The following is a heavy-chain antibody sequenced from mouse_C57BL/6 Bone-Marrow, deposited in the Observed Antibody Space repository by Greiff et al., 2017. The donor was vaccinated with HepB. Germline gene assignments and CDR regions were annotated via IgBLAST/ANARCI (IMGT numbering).Heavy chain of an antibody. CDR1: GYTFTSYW. CDR3: ASPLTYYYGSREAWFAY. D-gene: IGHD1-1*01. J-gene: IGHJ3*01. V-gene: IGHV1-64*01. CDR2: IHPKSGST. Sequence: QLQLQQSGAELVKPGASVKLSCKASGYTFTSYWMHWVKQRPGQGLEWIGMIHPKSGSTNYTEKFKSKATLTVDKSSSTAYMQLSSLTSEDSAVYYCASPLTYYYGSREAWFAYWGQGTLVTVSA.